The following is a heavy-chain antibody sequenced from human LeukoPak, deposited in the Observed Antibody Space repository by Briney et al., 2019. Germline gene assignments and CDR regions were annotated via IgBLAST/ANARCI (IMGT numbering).Heavy chain of an antibody. CDR1: GYIFTSFG. CDR2: ISAYNGNT. CDR3: ARATRGGNCSGGGGCHVFMDV. J-gene: IGHJ6*03. Sequence: ASVKVSCKASGYIFTSFGISWARQAPGQGLEWMGWISAYNGNTNYPQKSQDRVTMTRDSSTSTAYMVLRDLTSDDTAVYYCARATRGGNCSGGGGCHVFMDVWGKGTTVTVSS. D-gene: IGHD2-15*01. V-gene: IGHV1-18*01.